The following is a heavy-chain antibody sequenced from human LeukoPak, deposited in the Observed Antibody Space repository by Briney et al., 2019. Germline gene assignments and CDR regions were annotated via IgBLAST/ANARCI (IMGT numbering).Heavy chain of an antibody. Sequence: GGSLRLSCAASGFTFSSYSMNWARQPPGKGLEWVAVISYDGDNKYYADSVQGRFTISRDKSENSLYLQMNSLRAEDTAVYYCARVYCSGGSCYPDYYGMDVWGQGTTVTVSS. V-gene: IGHV3-30*03. CDR3: ARVYCSGGSCYPDYYGMDV. CDR1: GFTFSSYS. D-gene: IGHD2-15*01. CDR2: ISYDGDNK. J-gene: IGHJ6*02.